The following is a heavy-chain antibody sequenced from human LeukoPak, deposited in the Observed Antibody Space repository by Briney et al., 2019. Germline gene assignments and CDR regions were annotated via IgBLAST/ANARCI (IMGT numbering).Heavy chain of an antibody. Sequence: GGSLRLSCAASGFAFSSYAMSWVRQAPGKGLEWVSAISGSGGSTYYADSVKGRFTISRDNSKNTLYLQMNSLRAEDTAVYYCAKSGPYSKVRGVIIRTAEGYFDYWGQGTLVTVSS. CDR2: ISGSGGST. CDR3: AKSGPYSKVRGVIIRTAEGYFDY. V-gene: IGHV3-23*01. D-gene: IGHD3-10*01. J-gene: IGHJ4*02. CDR1: GFAFSSYA.